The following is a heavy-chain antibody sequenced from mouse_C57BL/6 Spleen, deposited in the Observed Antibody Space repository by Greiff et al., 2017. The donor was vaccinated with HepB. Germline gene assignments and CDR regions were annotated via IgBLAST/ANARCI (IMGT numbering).Heavy chain of an antibody. Sequence: QVQLQQPGAELVKPGASVKMSCKASGYTFTSYWITWVKQRPGQGLEWIGDIYPGSGSTNYNEKFKSKATLTVDTSSSTAYMQLSSLTSEDSAFYYCARHHYSNYDWFAYWGQGTLVTVSA. CDR3: ARHHYSNYDWFAY. CDR1: GYTFTSYW. D-gene: IGHD2-5*01. CDR2: IYPGSGST. V-gene: IGHV1-55*01. J-gene: IGHJ3*01.